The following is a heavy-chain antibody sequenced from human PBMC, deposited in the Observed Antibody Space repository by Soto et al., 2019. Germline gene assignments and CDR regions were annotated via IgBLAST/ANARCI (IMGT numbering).Heavy chain of an antibody. D-gene: IGHD4-17*01. Sequence: PSETLSLTGTVFGGSVSIGDYLWSWIRQRPGKGLEWIGYIHDSGNTYYNPSLKSRVTISLDTSKNQFSLKVTSMTAADTAVYFCARARGGDSGDYASLFDRWGQGNLVTVSS. J-gene: IGHJ5*02. CDR2: IHDSGNT. CDR3: ARARGGDSGDYASLFDR. V-gene: IGHV4-30-4*01. CDR1: GGSVSIGDYL.